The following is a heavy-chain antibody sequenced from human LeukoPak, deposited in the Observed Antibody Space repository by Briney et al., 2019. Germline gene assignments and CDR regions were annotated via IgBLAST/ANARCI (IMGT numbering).Heavy chain of an antibody. CDR2: ISSSSSYI. V-gene: IGHV3-21*01. CDR1: GFTFSCYS. J-gene: IGHJ4*02. CDR3: ARGSSIVAAFDY. Sequence: GGSLRVSCAAPGFTFSCYSMNWVRQAPGKGLEWVSSISSSSSYIYYADSVKGRFTISRDNAKNSLYLQMNSLRAEDTAVYYCARGSSIVAAFDYWGQGTLVTVSS. D-gene: IGHD5-12*01.